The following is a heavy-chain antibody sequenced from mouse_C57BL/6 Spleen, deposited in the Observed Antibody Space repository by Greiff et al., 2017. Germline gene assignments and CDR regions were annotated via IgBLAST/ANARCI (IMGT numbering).Heavy chain of an antibody. D-gene: IGHD2-1*01. Sequence: VQLQQSGPELVKPGASVKISCKASGYAFSSSWMNWVKQRPGKGLEWIGRLYPGDGDTNYNGKFKGKATLTADKSSSTAYMQRSSLTSEDSAVYFCARSGYYGNPVKVFAYWGQGTLVTVSA. V-gene: IGHV1-82*01. CDR3: ARSGYYGNPVKVFAY. J-gene: IGHJ3*01. CDR2: LYPGDGDT. CDR1: GYAFSSSW.